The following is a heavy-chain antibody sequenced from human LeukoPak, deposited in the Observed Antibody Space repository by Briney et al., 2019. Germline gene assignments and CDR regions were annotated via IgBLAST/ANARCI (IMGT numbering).Heavy chain of an antibody. Sequence: PGGSLTLSCAVSGFTFDDYDMSWVRQAPGKGLEWVSGINWNGGRTGYADSVKGRFTISRDNAKNSLYLQMNSLRAEDTALYYCARAFKYSMSGYFFDYWGQGTLVTVSS. V-gene: IGHV3-20*04. D-gene: IGHD2-21*01. CDR3: ARAFKYSMSGYFFDY. CDR1: GFTFDDYD. CDR2: INWNGGRT. J-gene: IGHJ4*02.